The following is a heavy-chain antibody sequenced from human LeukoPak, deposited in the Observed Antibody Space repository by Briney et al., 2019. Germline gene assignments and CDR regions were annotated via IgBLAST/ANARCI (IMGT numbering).Heavy chain of an antibody. CDR3: ARGKKGVTRRGDYYYYMDV. Sequence: GASVKVSCKASGYTFTGYYMHWVRQAPGQGLEWMGWIDPNSGGTNYAQKFQGRVTMTRDTSISTAYMELSSLRSEDTAVYYCARGKKGVTRRGDYYYYMDVWGKGTTVTVSS. CDR2: IDPNSGGT. V-gene: IGHV1-2*02. J-gene: IGHJ6*03. D-gene: IGHD2-21*02. CDR1: GYTFTGYY.